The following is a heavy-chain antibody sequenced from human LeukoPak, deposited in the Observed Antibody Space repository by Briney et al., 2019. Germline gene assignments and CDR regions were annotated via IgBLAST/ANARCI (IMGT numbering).Heavy chain of an antibody. J-gene: IGHJ4*02. CDR2: IYPGDSDT. Sequence: HGESLKISCKGSGYSFTSYWIGWVRQMPGKGLEWMGIIYPGDSDTRYSPSFQGQVTILADKSISTAYLQWSSLKASDTAMYYCARLYYGSGSYYRRASKLGYYFDYWGQGTLVTVSS. CDR1: GYSFTSYW. D-gene: IGHD3-10*01. V-gene: IGHV5-51*01. CDR3: ARLYYGSGSYYRRASKLGYYFDY.